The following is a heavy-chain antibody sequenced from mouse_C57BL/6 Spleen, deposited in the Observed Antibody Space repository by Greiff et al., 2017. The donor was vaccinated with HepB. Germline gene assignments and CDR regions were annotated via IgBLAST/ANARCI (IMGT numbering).Heavy chain of an antibody. V-gene: IGHV3-1*01. CDR2: ISYSGST. J-gene: IGHJ4*01. CDR3: ARGTTVYAMDY. Sequence: EVKVEESGPGMVKPSQSLSLTCTVTGYSITSGYDWHWIRHFPGNKLEWMGYISYSGSTNYNPSLKSRISITHDTSKNHFFLKLNSVTTEDTATYYCARGTTVYAMDYWGQGTSVTVSS. D-gene: IGHD1-1*01. CDR1: GYSITSGYD.